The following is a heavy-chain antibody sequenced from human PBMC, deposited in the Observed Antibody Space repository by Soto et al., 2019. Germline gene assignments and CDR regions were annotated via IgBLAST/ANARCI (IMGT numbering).Heavy chain of an antibody. Sequence: QVQLVQSGAEVKKPGSSVKVSCKASGGTFSSYAISWVRQAPGQGLEWMGGIIPIFGTANYAQKFQGRVKITADKSTSTAYMELSSLRSEDTAVYYCAAVGNIAAAGTGWFDPSGHGTLVTVSS. CDR1: GGTFSSYA. CDR2: IIPIFGTA. J-gene: IGHJ5*02. V-gene: IGHV1-69*06. D-gene: IGHD6-13*01. CDR3: AAVGNIAAAGTGWFDP.